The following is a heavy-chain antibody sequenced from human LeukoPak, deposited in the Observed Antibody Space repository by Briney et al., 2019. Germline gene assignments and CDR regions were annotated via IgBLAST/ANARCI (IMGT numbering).Heavy chain of an antibody. CDR3: ARATGGNSPY. J-gene: IGHJ4*02. Sequence: PSETLSLTCTEPGGSPSSHFWSWGWQFPGKGLERIGCIYYSGSTNYNPSLKSRVTISVDTSRNQFSLKLSSMTAADTAVYYCARATGGNSPYWGQGILVTVSS. CDR1: GGSPSSHF. CDR2: IYYSGST. V-gene: IGHV4-59*11. D-gene: IGHD4-23*01.